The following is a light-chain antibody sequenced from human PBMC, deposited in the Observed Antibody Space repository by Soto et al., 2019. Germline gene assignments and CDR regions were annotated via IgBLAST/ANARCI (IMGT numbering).Light chain of an antibody. J-gene: IGKJ4*01. V-gene: IGKV4-1*01. CDR3: HQYYSVPLT. Sequence: DIVMTKSPDSLAVSLGERATINCKSSQSLLYNSNNKNYLAWYQQEPGQPPKLLIYWASTRESGVPDRFSGSGSGTDFTLTISNLKAEDVAVYYCHQYYSVPLTFGGGTKVEIE. CDR1: QSLLYNSNNKNY. CDR2: WAS.